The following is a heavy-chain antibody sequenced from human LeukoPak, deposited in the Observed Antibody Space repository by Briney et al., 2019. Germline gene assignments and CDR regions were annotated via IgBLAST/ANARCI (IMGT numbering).Heavy chain of an antibody. J-gene: IGHJ6*02. Sequence: GGSLRLSCAASGFTLSNHAVQWVRQAPGKGLEWVAFISSDGSNKYYGASVEGRFAISRDNVKNASYLQLNSLRSEDTAVYYCARGGSPSMPYSHYYGMDVWGHGTRVTVSS. CDR1: GFTLSNHA. D-gene: IGHD2/OR15-2a*01. CDR3: ARGGSPSMPYSHYYGMDV. CDR2: ISSDGSNK. V-gene: IGHV3-30*09.